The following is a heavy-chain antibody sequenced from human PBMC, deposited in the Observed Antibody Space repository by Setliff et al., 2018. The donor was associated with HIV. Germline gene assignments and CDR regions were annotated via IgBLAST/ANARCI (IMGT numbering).Heavy chain of an antibody. D-gene: IGHD3-9*01. J-gene: IGHJ4*02. CDR3: ARDLDLQFDWLLLGIRY. Sequence: ASVKVSCKASGYTFTSYGISWVRRAPGQGLEWMGWISAYNGNTNYAQKLQGRVTMTTDTSTSTAYMELRGLRSDDTAVYYCARDLDLQFDWLLLGIRYWGQGTLVTVSS. CDR1: GYTFTSYG. CDR2: ISAYNGNT. V-gene: IGHV1-18*01.